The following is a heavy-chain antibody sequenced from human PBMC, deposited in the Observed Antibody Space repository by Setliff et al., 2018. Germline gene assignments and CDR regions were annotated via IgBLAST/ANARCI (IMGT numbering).Heavy chain of an antibody. CDR3: ARGNPAERYEY. CDR2: ISLYDGHT. J-gene: IGHJ1*01. Sequence: ASVKVSCKASGYTFISYAISWVRQAPGQGLEWMGFISLYDGHTNYAQNFQGRLTVTTDTSTSTAYMELSSLRFDDTAVYYCARGNPAERYEYWGQGTLVTVSS. D-gene: IGHD5-12*01. V-gene: IGHV1-18*01. CDR1: GYTFISYA.